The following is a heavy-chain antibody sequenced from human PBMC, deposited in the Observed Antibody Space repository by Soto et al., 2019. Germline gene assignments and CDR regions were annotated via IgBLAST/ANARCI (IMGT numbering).Heavy chain of an antibody. V-gene: IGHV4-59*01. Sequence: QVQLQESGPGLVKPSETLSLTCTVSGGSISSYYWSWIRQPPGKGLEWIGYIYYSGSTNYNPSLKSRVTISVDTSKNQFSLKLSSVTAADTDVYYCARLDAGYRVLVFDYWGQGTLVTVSS. CDR1: GGSISSYY. CDR2: IYYSGST. J-gene: IGHJ4*02. CDR3: ARLDAGYRVLVFDY. D-gene: IGHD3-9*01.